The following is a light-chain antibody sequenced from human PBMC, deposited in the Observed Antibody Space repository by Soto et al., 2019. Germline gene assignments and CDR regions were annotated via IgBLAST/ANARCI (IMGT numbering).Light chain of an antibody. J-gene: IGLJ2*01. Sequence: NFMLTQPHSVSESPGKTVTISCTRSSGSIASNYVQWYQQRPGSAPTTVIYEDNQRPSGVPDRFSGSIDSSSNSASLTISGLKTEDEADYYCQSYDSSNRAHVVFGGGTKLTVL. V-gene: IGLV6-57*04. CDR2: EDN. CDR1: SGSIASNY. CDR3: QSYDSSNRAHVV.